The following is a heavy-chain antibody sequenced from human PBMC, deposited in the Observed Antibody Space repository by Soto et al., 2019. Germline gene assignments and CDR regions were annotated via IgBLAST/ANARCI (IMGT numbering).Heavy chain of an antibody. D-gene: IGHD3-16*01. J-gene: IGHJ3*01. CDR1: GYIFTSYG. CDR3: AREGTLRTDAFDL. V-gene: IGHV1-18*01. Sequence: QVQLVQSGAEVKKPGASVKVSCKASGYIFTSYGISWVRQAPGQGLEWMGWISTDTGNTNYAQNLQDRVTMTRDTSTTTAYMELRSLTSDDTALYFCAREGTLRTDAFDLWGQGTMVTVSS. CDR2: ISTDTGNT.